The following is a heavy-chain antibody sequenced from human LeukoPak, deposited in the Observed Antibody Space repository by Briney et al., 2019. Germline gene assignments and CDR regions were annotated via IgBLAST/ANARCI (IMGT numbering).Heavy chain of an antibody. CDR1: GFTFSRYS. Sequence: GGSLRLSCATSGFTFSRYSMNWVRQAPGKGLEWVSYISSSSTPIYYADSVKGRFTISRDNAKNSLYLHMNSLRAEDTAVFYCARRSLQMKYSSGGAFDYWGQGALVTVSS. CDR2: ISSSSTPI. CDR3: ARRSLQMKYSSGGAFDY. D-gene: IGHD6-19*01. V-gene: IGHV3-48*01. J-gene: IGHJ4*02.